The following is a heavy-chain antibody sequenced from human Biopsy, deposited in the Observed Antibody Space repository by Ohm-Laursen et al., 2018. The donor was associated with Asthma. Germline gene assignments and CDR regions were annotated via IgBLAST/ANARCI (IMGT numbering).Heavy chain of an antibody. Sequence: TLSLTWPVSGGSISNSNYYWGWIRQSPGKGLEWIGNLHYSGNPYYTFYNPSLESRVTISLDASKNEFSLRLTYVTAADTAQDYCARQSGYRSGWPKLLFVYYGMDVWGPGTTVTVSS. D-gene: IGHD6-19*01. CDR2: LHYSGNPYYT. J-gene: IGHJ6*02. V-gene: IGHV4-39*01. CDR1: GGSISNSNYY. CDR3: ARQSGYRSGWPKLLFVYYGMDV.